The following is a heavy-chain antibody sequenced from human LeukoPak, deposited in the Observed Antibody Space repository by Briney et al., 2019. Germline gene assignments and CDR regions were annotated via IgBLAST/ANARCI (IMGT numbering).Heavy chain of an antibody. J-gene: IGHJ4*02. D-gene: IGHD3-10*01. CDR1: GXTFSSYA. CDR2: ITANGGGT. CDR3: TKLTSDSMVRGVTTDY. Sequence: GGSLRLSCAASGXTFSSYAMSWVRQAPGKGLEWVSSITANGGGTYYADSVKGRFSISRDNSTNTLYLQVISLRAEDTAVYYCTKLTSDSMVRGVTTDYWGQGTLVTVSS. V-gene: IGHV3-23*01.